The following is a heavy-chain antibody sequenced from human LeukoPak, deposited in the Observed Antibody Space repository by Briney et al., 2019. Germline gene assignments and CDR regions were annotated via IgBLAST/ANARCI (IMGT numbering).Heavy chain of an antibody. CDR1: GGSISSGGYY. CDR3: AREGLVRGVMEGG. D-gene: IGHD3-10*01. CDR2: IYYSGST. Sequence: SETLSLTCTVSGGSISSGGYYWSWIRQHPGKGLEWIGYIYYSGSTYYNPSLKSRVTISVGTSKNQFSLKLSSVTAADTAVYYCAREGLVRGVMEGGWGQGTLVTVSS. V-gene: IGHV4-31*03. J-gene: IGHJ4*02.